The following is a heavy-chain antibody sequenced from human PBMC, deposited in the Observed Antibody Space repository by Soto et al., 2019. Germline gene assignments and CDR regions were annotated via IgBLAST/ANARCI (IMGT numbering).Heavy chain of an antibody. CDR2: IYYSGST. J-gene: IGHJ4*02. D-gene: IGHD3-16*01. CDR1: GGSISSSSYY. CDR3: ARLDGLRPAFDY. Sequence: SETLSLTCTVSGGSISSSSYYWGWIRQPPGKGLEWIGSIYYSGSTYYNPSLKSRVTISVDTSKNQFSLKLSSVTAADTAVYYCARLDGLRPAFDYWGQGTLVTVSS. V-gene: IGHV4-39*01.